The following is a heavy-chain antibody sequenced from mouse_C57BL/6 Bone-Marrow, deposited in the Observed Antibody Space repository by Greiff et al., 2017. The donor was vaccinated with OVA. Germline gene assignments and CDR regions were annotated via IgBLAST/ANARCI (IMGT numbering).Heavy chain of an antibody. CDR2: ISSGSSTI. J-gene: IGHJ2*01. CDR1: GFTFSDYG. D-gene: IGHD1-1*01. Sequence: EVKLVESGGGLVKPGGSLKLSCAASGFTFSDYGMHWVRQAPEKGLEWVAYISSGSSTIYYADTVKGRFTISRDNAKNTLFLQMTSLRSEDTAMYYCASLYYYGSRRGFDYWGQGTTLTVSS. V-gene: IGHV5-17*01. CDR3: ASLYYYGSRRGFDY.